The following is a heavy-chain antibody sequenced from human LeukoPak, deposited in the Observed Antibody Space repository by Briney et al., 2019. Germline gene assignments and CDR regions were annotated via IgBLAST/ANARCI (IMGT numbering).Heavy chain of an antibody. Sequence: GGSLRLSCAPSRFTVSSNYMSWVRQAPGKGLEWVSFIYSDGSTYSADSVKGRFTISRDNSKNTLYLQMNSLRAEDTAVYYCARGDDILTGRDYWGQGTLVSVSS. D-gene: IGHD3-9*01. CDR3: ARGDDILTGRDY. J-gene: IGHJ4*02. V-gene: IGHV3-53*01. CDR2: IYSDGST. CDR1: RFTVSSNY.